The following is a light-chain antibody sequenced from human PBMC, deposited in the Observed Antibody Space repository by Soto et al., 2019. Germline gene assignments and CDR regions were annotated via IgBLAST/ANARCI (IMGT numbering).Light chain of an antibody. V-gene: IGLV2-14*01. CDR1: SSDVGGYNY. CDR3: SSYTSSSTPYV. CDR2: EVS. Sequence: QSVLTQPASVSGSPGQSITISCTGTSSDVGGYNYVSWYQQHPGKAPKLMISEVSNRPSGLSNRFSGSKSRNTASLTISGLQAEDEADYYCSSYTSSSTPYVFGTGTKLTVL. J-gene: IGLJ1*01.